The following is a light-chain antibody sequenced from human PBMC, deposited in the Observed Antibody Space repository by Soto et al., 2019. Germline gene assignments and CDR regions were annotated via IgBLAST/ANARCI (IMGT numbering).Light chain of an antibody. CDR1: QSVSSY. Sequence: EIVWPQSPATLSLSPGERATLSCRASQSVSSYLAWYQQKPGQAPRLLIYDASTRATGIPARFSGSGSGTDFTLTISSLEPEDFAVYYCQQRSNWPITFGQGTRLEIK. CDR2: DAS. CDR3: QQRSNWPIT. J-gene: IGKJ5*01. V-gene: IGKV3-11*01.